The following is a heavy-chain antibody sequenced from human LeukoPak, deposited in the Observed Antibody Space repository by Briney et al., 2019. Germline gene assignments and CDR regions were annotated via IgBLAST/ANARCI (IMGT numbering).Heavy chain of an antibody. J-gene: IGHJ4*02. D-gene: IGHD6-19*01. CDR1: GFTFTSSA. V-gene: IGHV1-58*02. CDR3: AAEVSSGWYGLDY. CDR2: IVVGSGNT. Sequence: ASVKVSCKASGFTFTSSAMQWVRQARGQRLEWIGWIVVGSGNTNYAQKFQERVTITRDMSTSTAYMEPSSLRSEDTAVYYCAAEVSSGWYGLDYWGQGTLVTVSS.